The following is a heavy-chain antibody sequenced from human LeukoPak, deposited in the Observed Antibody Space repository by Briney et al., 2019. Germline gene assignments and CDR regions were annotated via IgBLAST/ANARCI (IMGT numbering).Heavy chain of an antibody. CDR3: AALWFGDLLGNWFDP. J-gene: IGHJ5*02. V-gene: IGHV1-24*01. CDR2: LDPEDVET. CDR1: GYNFKELS. D-gene: IGHD3-10*01. Sequence: GASVKVSCKVSGYNFKELSIHWVRQTPGKGLERVGGLDPEDVETIYAQKFQGRVTMTEDTSTDTAYMELSSLRSEDTAVYYCAALWFGDLLGNWFDPWGQGTLVTVSS.